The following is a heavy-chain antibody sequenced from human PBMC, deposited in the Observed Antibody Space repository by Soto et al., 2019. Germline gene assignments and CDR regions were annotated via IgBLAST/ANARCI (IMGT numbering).Heavy chain of an antibody. CDR1: GYTFTSYD. V-gene: IGHV1-8*01. Sequence: GASVKVSCKASGYTFTSYDINWVRQATGQGLEWMGWMSPNSGNTGYAQKFQGRVTMTRNTSISTAYMELSSLRSEDTAVYYCARADPAAADEFDYWGQGTLVTVSS. D-gene: IGHD6-13*01. CDR2: MSPNSGNT. J-gene: IGHJ4*02. CDR3: ARADPAAADEFDY.